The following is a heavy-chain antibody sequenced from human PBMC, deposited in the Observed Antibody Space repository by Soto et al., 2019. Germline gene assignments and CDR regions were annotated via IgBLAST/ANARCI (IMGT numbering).Heavy chain of an antibody. CDR3: VRYCSTTLCNGVATRTFDY. Sequence: GGSLRLSCAASRFTFSTYEMNWVRQAPGKGLEWVSYISTSGSTVYYADSVKGRFTISRDNTRNSLYLQMNSLRDEDTTLYYCVRYCSTTLCNGVATRTFDYWGQGTLVTVSS. CDR1: RFTFSTYE. CDR2: ISTSGSTV. J-gene: IGHJ4*02. D-gene: IGHD2-2*01. V-gene: IGHV3-48*03.